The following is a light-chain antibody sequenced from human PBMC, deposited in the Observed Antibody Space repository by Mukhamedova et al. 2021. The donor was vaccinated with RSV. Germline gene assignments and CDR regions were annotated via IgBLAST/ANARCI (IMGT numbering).Light chain of an antibody. CDR3: SSYTNSARG. CDR2: DVS. Sequence: SSLMIYDVSNRPSGVSNRFSGSKSGNTASLTISGLQAEDEADYYCSSYTNSARGFGGGTKLT. V-gene: IGLV2-14*03. J-gene: IGLJ3*02.